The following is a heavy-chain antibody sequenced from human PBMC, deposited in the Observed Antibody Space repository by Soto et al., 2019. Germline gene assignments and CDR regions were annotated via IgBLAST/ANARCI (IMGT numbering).Heavy chain of an antibody. CDR3: ALSGGVTMVRGVIISPYYYYGMDV. Sequence: GESLKISCKGSGYSFTSYWIGWVRQMPGKGLEWMGIIYPGDSDTRYSPSFQGQVTISADKSISTAYLQWSSLKASDTAMYYCALSGGVTMVRGVIISPYYYYGMDVWGQGTTVTVSS. D-gene: IGHD3-10*01. CDR1: GYSFTSYW. V-gene: IGHV5-51*01. CDR2: IYPGDSDT. J-gene: IGHJ6*02.